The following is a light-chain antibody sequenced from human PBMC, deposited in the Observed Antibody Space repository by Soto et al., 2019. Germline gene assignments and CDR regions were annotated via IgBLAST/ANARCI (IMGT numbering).Light chain of an antibody. V-gene: IGKV3-11*01. CDR1: QSVSSY. Sequence: EIVLTQSPATLSLSPGERATLSCRASQSVSSYLAWYQQKPGQAPRLLIYDASNRATGIPARFIGSGSGTDLPLTISSREPEDFAVHYCQQRSNWPALTFGGGTKLEIQ. J-gene: IGKJ4*01. CDR3: QQRSNWPALT. CDR2: DAS.